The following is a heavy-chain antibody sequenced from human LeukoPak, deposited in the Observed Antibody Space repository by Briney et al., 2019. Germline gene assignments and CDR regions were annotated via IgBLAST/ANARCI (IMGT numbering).Heavy chain of an antibody. CDR2: IYYSGST. CDR1: GGSFSGYY. CDR3: ARGMSMVRGVIGD. J-gene: IGHJ4*02. V-gene: IGHV4-30-4*01. Sequence: SETLSLTCAVYGGSFSGYYWSWIRQPPGKGLEWIGYIYYSGSTYYNPSLKSRVTISVDTSKNQFSLKLSSVTAADTAVYYCARGMSMVRGVIGDWGQGTLVTVSS. D-gene: IGHD3-10*01.